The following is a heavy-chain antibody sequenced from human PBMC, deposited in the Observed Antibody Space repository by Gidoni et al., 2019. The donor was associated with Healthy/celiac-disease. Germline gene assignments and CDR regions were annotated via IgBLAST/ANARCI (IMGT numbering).Heavy chain of an antibody. Sequence: EVQLVESGGGLVQPGRSLRLSCAASGFTFDDYAMHWVRQAPGKGLEWVSGISWNSGSIGYADSVKGRFTISRDNAKNSLYLQMNSLRAEDTALYYCAKPLLNSSISGGWYDAFDIWGQGTMVTVSS. V-gene: IGHV3-9*01. CDR1: GFTFDDYA. D-gene: IGHD6-19*01. CDR2: ISWNSGSI. CDR3: AKPLLNSSISGGWYDAFDI. J-gene: IGHJ3*02.